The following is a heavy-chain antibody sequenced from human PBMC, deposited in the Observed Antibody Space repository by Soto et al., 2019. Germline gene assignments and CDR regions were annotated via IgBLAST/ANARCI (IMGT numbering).Heavy chain of an antibody. V-gene: IGHV4-4*07. Sequence: QVQLQESGPGLVKPSETLSLTCTVSGGSISSYYWSWIRQPAGKGLEWNGRIYASGSTNYNPSLTSRVTMSVDTSSNRFSRKLSSVTAADTAVYYCARDRRGGDYAARSVWFDPWGQGTLVTVSS. CDR2: IYASGST. J-gene: IGHJ5*02. CDR3: ARDRRGGDYAARSVWFDP. D-gene: IGHD4-17*01. CDR1: GGSISSYY.